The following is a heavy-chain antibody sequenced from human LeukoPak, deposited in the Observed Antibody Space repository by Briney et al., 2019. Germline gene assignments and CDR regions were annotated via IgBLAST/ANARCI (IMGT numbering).Heavy chain of an antibody. Sequence: WASVKVSCKTSGYTFTSYDLNWVRQATGQGPEWMGWVNPNSGNTGYAQKFQGRVTMTMDPSISTAYMELSRLRSDDTAVYYCARDRLRLGYERTNWFDPWGQGTLVTVSS. CDR1: GYTFTSYD. D-gene: IGHD2-15*01. CDR2: VNPNSGNT. CDR3: ARDRLRLGYERTNWFDP. V-gene: IGHV1-8*01. J-gene: IGHJ5*02.